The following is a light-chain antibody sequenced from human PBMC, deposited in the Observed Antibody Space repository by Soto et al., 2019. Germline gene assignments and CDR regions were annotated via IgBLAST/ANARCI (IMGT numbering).Light chain of an antibody. Sequence: QSVLTQPPSASGTPGQRVTISCSGSSSKIGSNTVNWYQQLPGTAPKLLIYSNNERPSGVPDRFSGSKSGTSASLAISGLQSEDEADFHCAAWDDSLNAYVIGTGTKVTVL. V-gene: IGLV1-44*01. CDR2: SNN. CDR1: SSKIGSNT. CDR3: AAWDDSLNAYV. J-gene: IGLJ1*01.